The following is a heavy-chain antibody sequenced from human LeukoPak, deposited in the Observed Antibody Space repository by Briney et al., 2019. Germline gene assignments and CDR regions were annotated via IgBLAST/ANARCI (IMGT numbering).Heavy chain of an antibody. CDR2: IGSNSDNI. D-gene: IGHD4-17*01. J-gene: IGHJ6*03. CDR1: GFTFSSYA. CDR3: AREVTVGTVRDPYYYYMDV. Sequence: GGSLRLSCAASGFTFSSYAMNWVRQAPGKGLEWVSSIGSNSDNIYYTDSVKGRFTISRDNAKNSLYLQMNSLRAEDTAVYYCAREVTVGTVRDPYYYYMDVWGRGTAVTVSS. V-gene: IGHV3-21*01.